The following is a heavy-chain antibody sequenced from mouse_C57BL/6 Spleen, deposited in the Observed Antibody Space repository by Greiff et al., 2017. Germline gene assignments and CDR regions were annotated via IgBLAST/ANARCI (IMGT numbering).Heavy chain of an antibody. CDR2: IHPNSGST. CDR1: GYTFTSYW. Sequence: VQLQQPGAELVKPGASVKLSCKASGYTFTSYWMHWVKQRPGQGLEWIGMIHPNSGSTNYNEKFKSKATLTVDKSSSTAYMQLSSLTSEDSAVYYCARSVLLRYFDYWGQGTTLTVSS. J-gene: IGHJ2*01. D-gene: IGHD1-1*01. V-gene: IGHV1-64*01. CDR3: ARSVLLRYFDY.